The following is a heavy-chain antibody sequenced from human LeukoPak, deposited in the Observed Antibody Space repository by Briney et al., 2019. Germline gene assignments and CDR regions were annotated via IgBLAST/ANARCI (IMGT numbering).Heavy chain of an antibody. V-gene: IGHV4-34*01. CDR3: ARESNSGYDYRY. CDR2: INHSGST. Sequence: SETLSLTCAVYGGSFSGYYWSWIRQPPGKGLEWIGEINHSGSTNYNPSLKSRVTISVDTSKNQFSLKLSSVTAADTAVYYCARESNSGYDYRYWGQGTLVTVSS. CDR1: GGSFSGYY. J-gene: IGHJ4*02. D-gene: IGHD5-12*01.